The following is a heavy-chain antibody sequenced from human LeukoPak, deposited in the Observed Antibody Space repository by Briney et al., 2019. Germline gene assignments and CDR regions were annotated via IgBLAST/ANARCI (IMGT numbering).Heavy chain of an antibody. J-gene: IGHJ5*02. V-gene: IGHV4-31*03. Sequence: SETLSLTCTVSGGSISSGGYYWSWIRQHPGKGLEWIGYIYYSGSTYYNPSLKSRVTISVDTSKNQFSLKLSSVTAADTAVYYCAREEIPDWFDPWGQGTLVTVSS. D-gene: IGHD2-21*01. CDR1: GGSISSGGYY. CDR3: AREEIPDWFDP. CDR2: IYYSGST.